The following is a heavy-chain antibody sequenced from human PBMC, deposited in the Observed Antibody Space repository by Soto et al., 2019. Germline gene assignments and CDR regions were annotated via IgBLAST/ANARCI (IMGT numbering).Heavy chain of an antibody. V-gene: IGHV3-23*01. CDR1: GFTFSSYA. D-gene: IGHD2-21*02. J-gene: IGHJ5*02. CDR2: ISGSGGST. CDR3: AKCSAIVVVTAILDP. Sequence: EVQLLESGGGLVQPGGSLRLSCAASGFTFSSYAMSWVRQAPGKRLEWVSAISGSGGSTYYADSVKGRFTISRDNSKNTLYLQMNSLRAEDTAVYYCAKCSAIVVVTAILDPWGQGTLVTVSS.